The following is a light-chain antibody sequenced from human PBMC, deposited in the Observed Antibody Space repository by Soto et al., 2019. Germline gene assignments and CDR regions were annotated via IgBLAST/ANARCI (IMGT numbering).Light chain of an antibody. CDR3: SSYTSSSTVV. Sequence: QSVLTQPASVSGSPGQSITISYTGTSSDAGVYNYVSWYQQHPGKAPKLMIYDVSNRPSGVSNRFSGSKSGNTASLTISGLQAEDEADYYCSSYTSSSTVVFGGGTKLTVL. CDR1: SSDAGVYNY. V-gene: IGLV2-14*01. J-gene: IGLJ2*01. CDR2: DVS.